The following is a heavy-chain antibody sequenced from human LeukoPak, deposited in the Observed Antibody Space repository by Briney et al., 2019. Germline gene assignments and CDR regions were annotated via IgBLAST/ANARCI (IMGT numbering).Heavy chain of an antibody. CDR2: IKQDGSEK. D-gene: IGHD1/OR15-1a*01. V-gene: IGHV3-7*01. CDR3: ARAGAWNKSYMDV. J-gene: IGHJ6*03. Sequence: GGSLRLSCAASGFTFSDYYMSWVRQAPGKGLEWVANIKQDGSEKYYVDSVKGRFTISRDNAKNSLYLQMNSLRAEDTAVYYCARAGAWNKSYMDVWGKGTTVTISS. CDR1: GFTFSDYY.